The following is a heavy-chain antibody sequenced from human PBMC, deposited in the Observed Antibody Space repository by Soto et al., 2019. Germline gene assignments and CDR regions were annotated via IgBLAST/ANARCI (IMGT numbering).Heavy chain of an antibody. CDR3: ARDLPLYCRGDCNFDF. V-gene: IGHV3-30*03. D-gene: IGHD2-21*02. CDR1: GFIFSRYG. Sequence: QVQLVESGGGVVRSGGSLRLSCGGSGFIFSRYGMHWVRQAPGKGLEWVTGISYDGGERFYADSVKGRFTISRDNSKNRLDLQMSSLRPEDTAVYYCARDLPLYCRGDCNFDFWGQGTLVTVSS. CDR2: ISYDGGER. J-gene: IGHJ4*02.